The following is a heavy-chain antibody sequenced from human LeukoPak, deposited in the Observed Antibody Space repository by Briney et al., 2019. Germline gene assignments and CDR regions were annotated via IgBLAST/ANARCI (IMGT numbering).Heavy chain of an antibody. Sequence: GSLRLSCAASGFTFSSYAMRWVRQAPGKGLEWVSGISGSGVRTNYADSVKGRFTISRDNSKNTLSLQMNSLRAEDTALYFCTKGFGYYFDYWGQGTLVTVSS. CDR2: ISGSGVRT. CDR3: TKGFGYYFDY. V-gene: IGHV3-23*01. CDR1: GFTFSSYA. D-gene: IGHD3-3*01. J-gene: IGHJ4*02.